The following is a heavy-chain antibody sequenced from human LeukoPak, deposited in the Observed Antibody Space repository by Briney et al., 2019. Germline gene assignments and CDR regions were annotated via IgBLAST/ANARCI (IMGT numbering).Heavy chain of an antibody. V-gene: IGHV3-7*04. CDR3: ARPTTVTMVDAFDI. D-gene: IGHD4-17*01. CDR2: IKQDGTEK. Sequence: PGGSLRLSCAAVGFNFSSYWMTWVRQAPGKGLEWVANIKQDGTEKYYVDSVKGRFTISRDNAKNSLYLQMNSLRAVDTAVYFCARPTTVTMVDAFDIWSLGTMVTVSS. J-gene: IGHJ3*02. CDR1: GFNFSSYW.